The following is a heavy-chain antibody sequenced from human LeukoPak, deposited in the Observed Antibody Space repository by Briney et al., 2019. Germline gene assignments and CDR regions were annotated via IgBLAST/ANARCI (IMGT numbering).Heavy chain of an antibody. CDR1: GFTFSSYA. D-gene: IGHD5-24*01. CDR3: VKRGEMGTIAGFDY. CDR2: VSVSGIST. J-gene: IGHJ4*02. V-gene: IGHV3-23*01. Sequence: GGSLRLSCAASGFTFSSYAVSWVRQAPGKGLEWVSAVSVSGISTYYADSVKGRFTISRDNSKNMLYLQMSSLRAEDTAVYYCVKRGEMGTIAGFDYWGQGTLVTVSS.